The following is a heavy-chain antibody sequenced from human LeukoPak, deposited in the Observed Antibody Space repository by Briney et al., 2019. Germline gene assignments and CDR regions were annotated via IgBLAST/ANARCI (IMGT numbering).Heavy chain of an antibody. V-gene: IGHV3-23*01. Sequence: GGSLRLSCAASGFTFSSYVMSWVRQAPGKGLDWVSAISGSGATPYYADSVKGRFTISRDNSKNTLYLRMNSLRDEDTAIYYCAKDSTAIDYWGQGTLVTVSS. J-gene: IGHJ4*02. CDR2: ISGSGATP. D-gene: IGHD5-18*01. CDR1: GFTFSSYV. CDR3: AKDSTAIDY.